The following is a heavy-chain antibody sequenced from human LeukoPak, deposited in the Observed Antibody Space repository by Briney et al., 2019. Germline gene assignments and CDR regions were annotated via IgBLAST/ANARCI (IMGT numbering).Heavy chain of an antibody. J-gene: IGHJ6*03. V-gene: IGHV1-46*01. CDR2: INPRGGNT. D-gene: IGHD2-15*01. Sequence: ASVKVSCKASGYTFSSYFMYWVRQAPGQGLEWMGLINPRGGNTRYAQKFQGRVTMTRDTSTSTVYMELSSLRSEDTAMYYCARGPIPARGYCSGGSCYSLSGYMDVWGKGTTVTVSS. CDR3: ARGPIPARGYCSGGSCYSLSGYMDV. CDR1: GYTFSSYF.